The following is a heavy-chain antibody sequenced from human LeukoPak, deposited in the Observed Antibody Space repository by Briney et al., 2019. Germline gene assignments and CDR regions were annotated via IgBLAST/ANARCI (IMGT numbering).Heavy chain of an antibody. CDR1: GFSFSSYS. Sequence: GGSLRLSCEASGFSFSSYSMNWVRQAPGKGLEWVSSISSTGTNNTYADSVTGRFTISRDNPKNSVFLQMNSLRAEDTAVYFCARQGRSYINPNRGWFDPWAREPWSSSRQ. V-gene: IGHV3-21*06. J-gene: IGHJ5*02. D-gene: IGHD7-27*01. CDR2: ISSTGTNN. CDR3: ARQGRSYINPNRGWFDP.